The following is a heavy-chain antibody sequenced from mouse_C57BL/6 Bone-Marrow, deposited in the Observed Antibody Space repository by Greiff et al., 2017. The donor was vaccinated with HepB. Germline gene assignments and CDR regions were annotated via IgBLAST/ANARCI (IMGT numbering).Heavy chain of an antibody. J-gene: IGHJ3*01. CDR3: ASYYRFAY. D-gene: IGHD2-1*01. CDR1: GYTFTSYW. Sequence: QVQLQQPGAELVKTGASVKLSCKASGYTFTSYWMQWVKQRPGQGLEWIGEIDPSDSYTNYNQKFKGKATLTVDTSSSTAYMQLSSLTSEDSAVYYCASYYRFAYWGQGTLVTVSA. CDR2: IDPSDSYT. V-gene: IGHV1-50*01.